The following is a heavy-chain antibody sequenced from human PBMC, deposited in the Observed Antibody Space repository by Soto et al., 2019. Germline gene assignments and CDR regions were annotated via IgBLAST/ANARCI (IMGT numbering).Heavy chain of an antibody. CDR1: GFTFNTYG. CDR3: ARDPGYSRTYPGGYYFDF. Sequence: QVQLVESGGGLVQPGRSLRRSCAASGFTFNTYGLHWVRQAPGKGLEWVAVIWYDGGTKYYADSMKGRFTISRDNSRNTLFLQMNSLRAGDRAVYYCARDPGYSRTYPGGYYFDFFGQGTLVTVSS. CDR2: IWYDGGTK. D-gene: IGHD6-13*01. J-gene: IGHJ4*02. V-gene: IGHV3-33*01.